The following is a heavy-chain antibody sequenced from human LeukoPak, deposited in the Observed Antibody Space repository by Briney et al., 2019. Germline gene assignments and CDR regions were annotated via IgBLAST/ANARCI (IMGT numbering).Heavy chain of an antibody. D-gene: IGHD6-13*01. J-gene: IGHJ4*02. CDR2: IYSGGTT. Sequence: PGGSLRLSCAASGFTVSSNYMSWVRQAPGKGLEWVSVIYSGGTTYYADSVKGRFTISRDNSKNTLYLQMNSLRAEDTAVYYCARVAQQLVHFDYWGQGTLVTVSS. CDR3: ARVAQQLVHFDY. V-gene: IGHV3-66*01. CDR1: GFTVSSNY.